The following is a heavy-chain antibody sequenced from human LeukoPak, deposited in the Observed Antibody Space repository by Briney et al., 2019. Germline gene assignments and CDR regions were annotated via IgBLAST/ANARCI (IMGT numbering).Heavy chain of an antibody. D-gene: IGHD3-10*01. J-gene: IGHJ4*02. Sequence: PSETLSLTCTVFGGSISSYYWSWIRKPPGKGLAWIGNIYYSGSTNYNPSLKSRVTISVDTSKNQFSLKLRSVTAADTAVYYCARDYYDSGSSALWGQGTLVTVSS. CDR2: IYYSGST. CDR3: ARDYYDSGSSAL. CDR1: GGSISSYY. V-gene: IGHV4-59*01.